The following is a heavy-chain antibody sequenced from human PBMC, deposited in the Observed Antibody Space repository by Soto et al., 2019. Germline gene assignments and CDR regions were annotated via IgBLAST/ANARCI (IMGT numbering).Heavy chain of an antibody. CDR2: IWYDGSNK. CDR1: GFIFNEYG. CDR3: AMWGCSGSNCNLNQRSFDL. V-gene: IGHV3-33*01. J-gene: IGHJ4*02. D-gene: IGHD2-15*01. Sequence: QVQLVESGGGVVQPGRSLRLSCAASGFIFNEYGMHWVRQAPGKGLEWVAVIWYDGSNKYYADSVRGRFTFSRDNSRNTMSLQMNSLRVEDTAIYYCAMWGCSGSNCNLNQRSFDLWGQGTLVTGSS.